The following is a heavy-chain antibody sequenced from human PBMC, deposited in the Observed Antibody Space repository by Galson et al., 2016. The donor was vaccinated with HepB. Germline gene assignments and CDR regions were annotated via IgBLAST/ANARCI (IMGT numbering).Heavy chain of an antibody. CDR2: INAGKGNT. CDR1: GYTLTSYA. J-gene: IGHJ4*02. CDR3: ARDPGGSKTRFDY. D-gene: IGHD1-26*01. V-gene: IGHV1-3*01. Sequence: SCKASGYTLTSYATHWVRQAPGQRLEWMGWINAGKGNTKYSQKFQGRVTITRDTSASTAYMELSSLRSEDTAVYYCARDPGGSKTRFDYWGQGTLVTVSS.